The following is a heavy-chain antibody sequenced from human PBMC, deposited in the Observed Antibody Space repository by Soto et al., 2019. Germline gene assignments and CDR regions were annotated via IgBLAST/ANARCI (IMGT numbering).Heavy chain of an antibody. D-gene: IGHD2-15*01. CDR3: AKRRGAGGHFDY. V-gene: IGHV3-23*01. J-gene: IGHJ4*02. CDR2: VSIGCST. CDR1: GFTFSSYA. Sequence: GGSLRLSCAASGFTFSSYAMGWVRQGPGEGLEWVAVVSIGCSTHYADSVRGRFTISRDNSKNTLSLQMNSLTAEDTAVYFCAKRRGAGGHFDYWGQGALVTVSS.